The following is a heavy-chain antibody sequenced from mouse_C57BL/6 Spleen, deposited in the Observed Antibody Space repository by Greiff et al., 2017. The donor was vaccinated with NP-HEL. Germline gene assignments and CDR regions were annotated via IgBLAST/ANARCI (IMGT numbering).Heavy chain of an antibody. Sequence: VQLQQSGAELVKPGASVKLSCKASGYTFTSYWMQWVKQRPGQGLEWIGEIDPSDSYTNYNQKFKGKATLTVDTSSSTAYMKLSSLTSEDAAVYDCARGYESAMDYWGQGTSVTVSS. V-gene: IGHV1-50*01. CDR1: GYTFTSYW. D-gene: IGHD2-2*01. J-gene: IGHJ4*01. CDR3: ARGYESAMDY. CDR2: IDPSDSYT.